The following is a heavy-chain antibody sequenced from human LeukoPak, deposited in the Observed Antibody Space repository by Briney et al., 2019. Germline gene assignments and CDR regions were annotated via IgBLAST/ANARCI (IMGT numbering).Heavy chain of an antibody. V-gene: IGHV3-7*01. Sequence: GGSLRLSCAASGFTFSSYWMSWVRQAPGKGLEWVANIKQDGSEKYYVDSVKGRFTISRDNAKNSLYLQMNSLRAEDTAVYYCARDQRYRYYFDYWAREPWSPSPQ. J-gene: IGHJ4*02. CDR3: ARDQRYRYYFDY. CDR2: IKQDGSEK. CDR1: GFTFSSYW. D-gene: IGHD5-24*01.